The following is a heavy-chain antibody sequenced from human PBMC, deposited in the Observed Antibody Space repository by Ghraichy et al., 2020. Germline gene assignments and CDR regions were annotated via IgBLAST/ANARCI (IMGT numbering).Heavy chain of an antibody. CDR2: INHSGST. D-gene: IGHD6-13*01. V-gene: IGHV4-34*01. Sequence: SETLSLTCAVYGGSFSGYYWSWIRQPPGKGLEWIGEINHSGSTNYNPSLKSRVTISVDTSKNQFSLKLSSVTAADTAVYYCARGNVARGIAAAYNRHGMDVWGQGTTVTVSS. CDR1: GGSFSGYY. J-gene: IGHJ6*02. CDR3: ARGNVARGIAAAYNRHGMDV.